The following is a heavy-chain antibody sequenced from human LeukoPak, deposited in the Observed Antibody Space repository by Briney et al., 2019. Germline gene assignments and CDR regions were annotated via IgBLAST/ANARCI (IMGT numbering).Heavy chain of an antibody. V-gene: IGHV4-4*09. J-gene: IGHJ4*02. CDR2: IYTSGST. CDR3: ARRRYYDSSGYYHDY. Sequence: SETLSLTCTVSGGSISSYYWSWIRQPPGKGLEWIGYIYTSGSTNYNPSLKSRVTISVDTSKNQFSLKLSSVTAADTAVYYCARRRYYDSSGYYHDYWGQGTLVTVSS. D-gene: IGHD3-22*01. CDR1: GGSISSYY.